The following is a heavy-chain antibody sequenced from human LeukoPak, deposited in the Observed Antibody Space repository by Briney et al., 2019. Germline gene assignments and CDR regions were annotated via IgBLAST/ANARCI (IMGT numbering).Heavy chain of an antibody. J-gene: IGHJ4*02. CDR3: GRGLGSPLDY. Sequence: GGSLRLSCAASGFIFSNSGMSWVRQAPGKGLEWVSGISINGAGTYYADSVKGRFTISRDNSKNTLYLQMDSQKAEGTAIYYCGRGLGSPLDYWGQGILVTVSS. CDR2: ISINGAGT. CDR1: GFIFSNSG. V-gene: IGHV3-23*01. D-gene: IGHD1-26*01.